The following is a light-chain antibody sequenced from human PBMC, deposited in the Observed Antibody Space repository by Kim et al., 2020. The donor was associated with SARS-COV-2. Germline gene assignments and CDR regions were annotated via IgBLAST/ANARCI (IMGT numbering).Light chain of an antibody. CDR3: YSYTGSSTRV. CDR2: DVS. Sequence: QSALTQPASASGSPGQSITISCTGTRSDVGGYNYVSWYQQHPGKAPKLMIYDVSSRPSGVSNRFSGSKSGNTASLTISGLQAEDEADYYCYSYTGSSTRVFGAGTKVTVL. CDR1: RSDVGGYNY. V-gene: IGLV2-14*03. J-gene: IGLJ1*01.